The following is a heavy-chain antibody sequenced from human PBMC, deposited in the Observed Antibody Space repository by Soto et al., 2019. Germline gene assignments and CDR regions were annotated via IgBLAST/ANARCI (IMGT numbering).Heavy chain of an antibody. CDR2: ISNNGAHT. CDR3: ARRGYGSRWPNLYMDV. J-gene: IGHJ6*03. V-gene: IGHV3-64*01. CDR1: GFTFSNYE. D-gene: IGHD6-13*01. Sequence: EAQLVESGGGLVQPGGSLRLSCAASGFTFSNYEMYWVRQAPGKGLEYVSGISNNGAHTDYAKSVKGRFTISRDNSENTLYLQMGSLRAEDMALYYCARRGYGSRWPNLYMDVWGKGTTVTVSS.